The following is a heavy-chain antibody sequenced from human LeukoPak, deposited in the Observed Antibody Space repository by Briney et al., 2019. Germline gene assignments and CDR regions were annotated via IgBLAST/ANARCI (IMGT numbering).Heavy chain of an antibody. D-gene: IGHD1-1*01. CDR2: INAGNGNT. CDR3: ARSVRVVLDWNVGYYFDY. CDR1: GYTFTSYA. V-gene: IGHV1-3*01. Sequence: ASVKVSCKASGYTFTSYAMHWVRQAPGQRLEWMGWINAGNGNTKYSQKFQGRVTITRDTSASTAYMELSSLRSEDTAVYYCARSVRVVLDWNVGYYFDYWGQGSLVTVCS. J-gene: IGHJ4*02.